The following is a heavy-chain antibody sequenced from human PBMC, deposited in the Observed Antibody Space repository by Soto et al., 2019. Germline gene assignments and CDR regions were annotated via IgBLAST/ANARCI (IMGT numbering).Heavy chain of an antibody. CDR2: ISGSGGST. D-gene: IGHD5-18*01. CDR3: AKDRWIQLWRSYYFDY. J-gene: IGHJ4*02. V-gene: IGHV3-23*01. CDR1: GFTFSSYA. Sequence: GGSLRLSCAASGFTFSSYAMSWVRQAPGKGLEWVSAISGSGGSTYYADSVKGRFTISRDNSKNTLYLQMNSLRAEDTAVYYCAKDRWIQLWRSYYFDYWGQGTLVTVSS.